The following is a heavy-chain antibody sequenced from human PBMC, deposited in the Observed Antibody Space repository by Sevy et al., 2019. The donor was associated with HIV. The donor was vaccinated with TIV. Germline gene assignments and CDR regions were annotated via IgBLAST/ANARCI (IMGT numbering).Heavy chain of an antibody. V-gene: IGHV4-59*01. CDR1: GGSISSYF. CDR3: ARDSTTRPRVLDY. Sequence: SENLSLTCSVSGGSISSYFWTWVRRSPGKGLEGIGNIYFTGNTDYSPSLKSRVTLPLDTSKSQFSLTLKSVTAADTAIYFCARDSTTRPRVLDYWGQGTLVSVSS. J-gene: IGHJ4*02. CDR2: IYFTGNT. D-gene: IGHD1-1*01.